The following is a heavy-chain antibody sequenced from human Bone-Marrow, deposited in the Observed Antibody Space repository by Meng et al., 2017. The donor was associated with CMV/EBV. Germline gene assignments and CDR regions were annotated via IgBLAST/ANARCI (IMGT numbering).Heavy chain of an antibody. CDR1: GGTFSSYA. Sequence: SVKVSCKASGGTFSSYAISWVRQAPGQGLEWMGGIIPIFGTANYAQKFQGRVTITTDESTSTAYMELSSLRSEDTAVYYCARGHDFEQSWEQGYDIWGQGTMVTVPS. CDR2: IIPIFGTA. V-gene: IGHV1-69*05. J-gene: IGHJ3*02. CDR3: ARGHDFEQSWEQGYDI. D-gene: IGHD3/OR15-3a*01.